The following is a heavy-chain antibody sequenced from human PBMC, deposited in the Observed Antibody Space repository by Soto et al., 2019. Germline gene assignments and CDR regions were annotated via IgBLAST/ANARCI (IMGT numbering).Heavy chain of an antibody. Sequence: ASVKVSCKASGYTFTAYYIHWVRQAPGQGLEWMGWISPHSGGTNYAQKFQGRVTMTRDTSITTVYMELSRLRSDDTAVYFCAKDSMSRYDYHSFDFWGQGALVTVSS. D-gene: IGHD5-12*01. CDR2: ISPHSGGT. CDR3: AKDSMSRYDYHSFDF. CDR1: GYTFTAYY. J-gene: IGHJ4*02. V-gene: IGHV1-2*02.